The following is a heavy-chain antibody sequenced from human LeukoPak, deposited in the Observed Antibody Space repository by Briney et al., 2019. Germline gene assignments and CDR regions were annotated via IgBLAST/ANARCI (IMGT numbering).Heavy chain of an antibody. CDR1: GFTFGTYW. CDR3: AREGREGYNYPALDF. D-gene: IGHD5-24*01. V-gene: IGHV3-7*05. CDR2: MKHDGIEK. J-gene: IGHJ4*02. Sequence: GGFLRLSCAASGFTFGTYWMTWVRQAPGKGLEWVANMKHDGIEKYYVDPVKGRFTISRDNTKNSLYLQMNSLRAEDTAVYYCAREGREGYNYPALDFWGQGILVTVSS.